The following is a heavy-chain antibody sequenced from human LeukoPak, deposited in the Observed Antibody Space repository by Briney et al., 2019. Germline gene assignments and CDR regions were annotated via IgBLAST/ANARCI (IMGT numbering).Heavy chain of an antibody. V-gene: IGHV1-69*13. CDR2: IIPIFGTA. J-gene: IGHJ4*02. D-gene: IGHD3-22*01. CDR1: GGTFSSYA. Sequence: SVKVSCKASGGTFSSYAISWVRQAPGQGLEWMGGIIPIFGTANCAQKFQGRVTITADESTSTAYMELSSLRSEDTAVYYCARDKTGITMIVGGEFDYWGQGTLVTVSS. CDR3: ARDKTGITMIVGGEFDY.